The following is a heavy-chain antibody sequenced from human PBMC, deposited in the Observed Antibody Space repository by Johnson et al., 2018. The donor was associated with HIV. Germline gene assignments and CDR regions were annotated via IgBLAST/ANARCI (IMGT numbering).Heavy chain of an antibody. CDR2: IWYDGINK. J-gene: IGHJ3*02. Sequence: QVQLVESGGGLVQPGRSLRLSCAASGFTFSTYDMHWVRQAPGKGLEWVAIIWYDGINKYYADSVKGRFTISRDNSKNTLYLQMTSLRAEDTAVYYCARPGDTTMVSAFDIWGQGTMVTISS. D-gene: IGHD5-18*01. CDR1: GFTFSTYD. CDR3: ARPGDTTMVSAFDI. V-gene: IGHV3-33*01.